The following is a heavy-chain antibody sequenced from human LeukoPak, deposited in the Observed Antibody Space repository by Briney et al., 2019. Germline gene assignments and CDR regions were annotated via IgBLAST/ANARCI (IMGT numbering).Heavy chain of an antibody. CDR1: GHSISSGDYY. D-gene: IGHD1-26*01. J-gene: IGHJ5*02. CDR3: ARGPYGINWFDP. V-gene: IGHV4-61*02. CDR2: ISSSGST. Sequence: SETLSLTCTVSGHSISSGDYYWSWIRQPAGKGLEWIGRISSSGSTNYNPSLKSRVTISVDTSKNQFSLKLSSVTAADTAVYFCARGPYGINWFDPWGQGTLVTVSS.